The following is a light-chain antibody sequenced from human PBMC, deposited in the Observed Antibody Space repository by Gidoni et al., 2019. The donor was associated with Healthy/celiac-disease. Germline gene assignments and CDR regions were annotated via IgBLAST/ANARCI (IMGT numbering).Light chain of an antibody. J-gene: IGKJ5*01. V-gene: IGKV2-28*01. Sequence: DSVMTQSPLSLRVTPGEPASISCRSSQSLLHSNGYNYLDWYLQKPGQAPQLLLYLGSNRASGVPDRFSGSGSGTDFTLKISRVEAEDFGVYYCLQALQTPPAFGQGTRLEIK. CDR3: LQALQTPPA. CDR2: LGS. CDR1: QSLLHSNGYNY.